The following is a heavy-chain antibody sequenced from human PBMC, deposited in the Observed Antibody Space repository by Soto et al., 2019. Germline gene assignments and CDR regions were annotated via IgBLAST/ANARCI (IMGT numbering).Heavy chain of an antibody. CDR3: ARGPTLTHYAADTSAYFYFFDY. V-gene: IGHV4-59*01. J-gene: IGHJ4*02. CDR2: VYYTGST. D-gene: IGHD3-22*01. CDR1: GDSISTFY. Sequence: PSETLSLTCTVSGDSISTFYWGWMRQSPGKELEWIGYVYYTGSTNYNPSLKSRVTISVDRSKNQFSLKLTSANAADTAVYYCARGPTLTHYAADTSAYFYFFDYWGQGTQVTVSS.